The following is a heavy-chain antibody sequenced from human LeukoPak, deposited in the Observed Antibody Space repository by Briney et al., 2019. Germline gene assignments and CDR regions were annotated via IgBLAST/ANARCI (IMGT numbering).Heavy chain of an antibody. D-gene: IGHD6-13*01. CDR2: IYHSGST. V-gene: IGHV4-38-2*02. CDR1: GYSISSGYY. CDR3: ARGARRIAAAGRIWYFDL. J-gene: IGHJ2*01. Sequence: SETLSLTCTVSGYSISSGYYWGWIRQPPGKGLEWIGSIYHSGSTYYNPSLKSRVTISVDTSKNQFSLKLSSVTAADTAVYYCARGARRIAAAGRIWYFDLWGRGTLVTVSS.